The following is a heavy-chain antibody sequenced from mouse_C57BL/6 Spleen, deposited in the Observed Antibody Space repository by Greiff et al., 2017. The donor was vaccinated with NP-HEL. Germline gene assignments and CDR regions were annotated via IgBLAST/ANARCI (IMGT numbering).Heavy chain of an antibody. V-gene: IGHV3-6*01. CDR1: GYSITSGYY. D-gene: IGHD2-4*01. CDR3: ARVDYDDRGDS. J-gene: IGHJ2*01. CDR2: ISYDGSN. Sequence: EVKLQESGPGLVKPSQSLSLTCSVTGYSITSGYYWNWIRQFPGNKLEWMGYISYDGSNNYNPSLKNRISITRDTSKNQFFLKLNSVTTEDTAAYYCARVDYDDRGDSWGQGTTLTVSS.